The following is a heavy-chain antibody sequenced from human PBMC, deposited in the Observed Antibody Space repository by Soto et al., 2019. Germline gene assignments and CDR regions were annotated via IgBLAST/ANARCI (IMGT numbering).Heavy chain of an antibody. J-gene: IGHJ4*02. CDR3: ARENNWDSSALAFGY. Sequence: GGSLRLSCAASGFTFGSYSMNWVRQAPGKGLEWVSSISGSSSYIHYADSVKGRFTMSRDNAKNTRYLQMNSLRAEDTAVYYCARENNWDSSALAFGYWGQGTLVTVSS. CDR1: GFTFGSYS. D-gene: IGHD3-22*01. V-gene: IGHV3-21*01. CDR2: ISGSSSYI.